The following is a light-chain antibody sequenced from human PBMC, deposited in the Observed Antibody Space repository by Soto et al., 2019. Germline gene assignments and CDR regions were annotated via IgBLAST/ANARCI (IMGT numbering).Light chain of an antibody. CDR3: QQYGRSSLT. CDR1: QSVSSSY. CDR2: GAS. J-gene: IGKJ4*01. V-gene: IGKV3-20*01. Sequence: EIVLTQSPGTLSLSPGERATLFCRASQSVSSSYLAWYQQKPGQAPRLLIYGASNKATGIPDRFSGSGSGTDFTLTISRLEPEDFAVYYCQQYGRSSLTFGGGTKVEIK.